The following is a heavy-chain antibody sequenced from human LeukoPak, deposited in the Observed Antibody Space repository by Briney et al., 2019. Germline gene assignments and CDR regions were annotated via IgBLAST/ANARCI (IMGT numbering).Heavy chain of an antibody. J-gene: IGHJ4*02. D-gene: IGHD2-2*01. CDR2: ISAYNGNT. V-gene: IGHV1-18*01. CDR3: ARVGAYSSTSCFDC. Sequence: ASVKVSCKASGYGISWVRQAPGQGLEWMGWISAYNGNTDYAQKFQGRVTMTTDTSTSTAYMDLRSLRSNDTAVYYCARVGAYSSTSCFDCWGLGTLVTVSS. CDR1: GYG.